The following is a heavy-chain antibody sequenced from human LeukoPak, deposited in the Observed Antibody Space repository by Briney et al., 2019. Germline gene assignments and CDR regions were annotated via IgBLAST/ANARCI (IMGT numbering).Heavy chain of an antibody. V-gene: IGHV4-4*02. CDR3: ARSSRLSYCSSTSCKVDAFDI. D-gene: IGHD2-2*01. J-gene: IGHJ3*02. Sequence: PSGTLSLTCAVSGGSISSSNWWSWVRQPPGKGLEWIGEIYHSGSTNYNPPLKSRVTISVDKSKNQFSLKLSSVTAADTAVYYCARSSRLSYCSSTSCKVDAFDIWGQGTMVTVSS. CDR1: GGSISSSNW. CDR2: IYHSGST.